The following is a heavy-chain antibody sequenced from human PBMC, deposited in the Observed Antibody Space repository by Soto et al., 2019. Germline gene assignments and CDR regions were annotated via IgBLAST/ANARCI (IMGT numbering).Heavy chain of an antibody. CDR3: AYHQMGTVTTVDY. D-gene: IGHD4-17*01. J-gene: IGHJ4*02. CDR2: IYATGST. CDR1: GASISGYY. Sequence: PSETLSLTCTVSGASISGYYWSWIRKSAGKGLEWIGRIYATGSTNYNPSLKSRVTISVDKSKNQFSLKLSSVTAADTAVYYCAYHQMGTVTTVDYWGQGTLVTVSS. V-gene: IGHV4-4*07.